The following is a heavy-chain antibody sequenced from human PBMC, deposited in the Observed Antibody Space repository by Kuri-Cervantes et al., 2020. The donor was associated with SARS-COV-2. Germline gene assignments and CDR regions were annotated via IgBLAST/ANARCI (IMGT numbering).Heavy chain of an antibody. J-gene: IGHJ4*02. CDR2: ISYDGSNK. D-gene: IGHD3-10*01. CDR3: ARAFMVRGVNGPGY. Sequence: GGSLRLPCAASGFTFSSYAMHWVRQAPGKGLEWVAVISYDGSNKYYADSEKGRFTISRDNSKNTLYLQMNSLRAEDTAVYYCARAFMVRGVNGPGYWGQGTLVTVSS. CDR1: GFTFSSYA. V-gene: IGHV3-30-3*01.